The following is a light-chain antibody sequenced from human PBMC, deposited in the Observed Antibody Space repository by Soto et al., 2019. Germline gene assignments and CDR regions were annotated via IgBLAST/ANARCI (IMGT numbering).Light chain of an antibody. CDR2: RNN. J-gene: IGLJ2*01. CDR1: NSNIGKNY. Sequence: QSVLTQPPSASGTPGQRVTISCSGSNSNIGKNYVYWYRQLPGTAPKLLIYRNNQRPSGVPDRFSGSKSGTSASLAISGLRSEDEADYYCAAWDDSLSGHELFGGGTKLIVL. CDR3: AAWDDSLSGHEL. V-gene: IGLV1-47*01.